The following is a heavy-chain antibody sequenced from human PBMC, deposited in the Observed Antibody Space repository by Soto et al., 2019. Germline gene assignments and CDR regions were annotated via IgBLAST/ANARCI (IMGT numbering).Heavy chain of an antibody. Sequence: EVQLLESGGGLVQPGGSLRLSCAASGFTFSSYAMSWVRQAPGKGLEWVSAISGSGGSTYYADSVKGRFTISRDNSKNTLCLQMNSLRAEDTAVYYCAKDPGRAGIFDYWGQGTLVTVSS. V-gene: IGHV3-23*01. CDR1: GFTFSSYA. D-gene: IGHD3-10*01. J-gene: IGHJ4*02. CDR3: AKDPGRAGIFDY. CDR2: ISGSGGST.